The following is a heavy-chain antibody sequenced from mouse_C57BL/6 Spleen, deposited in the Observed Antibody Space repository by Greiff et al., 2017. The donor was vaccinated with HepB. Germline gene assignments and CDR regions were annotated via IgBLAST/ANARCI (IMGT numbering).Heavy chain of an antibody. V-gene: IGHV5-9*01. D-gene: IGHD4-1*01. Sequence: EVQLQESGGGLVKPGGSLKLSCAASGFTFSSYTMSWVRQTPEKRLEWVATISGGGGNTYYPDSVKGRFTISRDNAKNTLYLQMSSLRSEDTALYYCARHGTGEYYFDYWGQGTTLTVSS. CDR1: GFTFSSYT. J-gene: IGHJ2*01. CDR3: ARHGTGEYYFDY. CDR2: ISGGGGNT.